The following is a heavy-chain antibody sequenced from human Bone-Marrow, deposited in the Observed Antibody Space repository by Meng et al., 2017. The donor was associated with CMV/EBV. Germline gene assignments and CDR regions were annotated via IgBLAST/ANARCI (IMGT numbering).Heavy chain of an antibody. CDR3: ARDVEYCSSTSCSNWFDP. V-gene: IGHV1-3*02. CDR1: GYTFTSYA. J-gene: IGHJ5*02. Sequence: ASVKVSCKASGYTFTSYAMHWVRQAPGQRLEWMGWSNAGNGNTKYSQEFQGRVTITRDTSASTAYMELSSLRSEDTAVYYCARDVEYCSSTSCSNWFDPWGQGTLVTVSA. D-gene: IGHD2-2*01. CDR2: SNAGNGNT.